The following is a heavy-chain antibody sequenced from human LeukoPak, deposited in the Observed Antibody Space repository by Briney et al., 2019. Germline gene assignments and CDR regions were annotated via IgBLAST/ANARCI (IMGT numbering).Heavy chain of an antibody. CDR3: ARSYSSGGDFES. CDR1: GDSVYNNSAA. D-gene: IGHD6-19*01. Sequence: QTLSLTSAISGDSVYNNSAAGNWLRQSPSRGLEWLGSTYYRSKWYNEYALSVKSRISIIPGTSKKQFSLQLNSVTPEDTAVYYCARSYSSGGDFESWGQGTLVTVSS. V-gene: IGHV6-1*01. CDR2: TYYRSKWYN. J-gene: IGHJ4*02.